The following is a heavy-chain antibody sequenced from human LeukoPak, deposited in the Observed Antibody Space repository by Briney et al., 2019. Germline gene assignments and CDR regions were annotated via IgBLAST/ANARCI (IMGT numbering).Heavy chain of an antibody. D-gene: IGHD2/OR15-2a*01. CDR2: INPSGGST. V-gene: IGHV1-46*01. CDR1: GYTFTTYY. J-gene: IGHJ6*03. Sequence: ASVKVSCKASGYTFTTYYMHWVRQAPGQGLEWMGIINPSGGSTRYAQKFQGRVTMTRDTSTSTVYMGLSSLRSEDTAVYYCARQTYCTSTSCPYYYYYMDVWGKGTTVIISS. CDR3: ARQTYCTSTSCPYYYYYMDV.